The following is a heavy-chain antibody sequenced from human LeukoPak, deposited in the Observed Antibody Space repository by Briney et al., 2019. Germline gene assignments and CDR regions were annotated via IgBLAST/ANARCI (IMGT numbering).Heavy chain of an antibody. D-gene: IGHD5-12*01. V-gene: IGHV4-61*02. Sequence: PSQTLSLTCTVSGGSISSGSYYWSWIRQPAGKGLEWIGRIYTSGSTNYNPSLKSRVTISVDTSKNQFSLKLSSVTAADTAVYYCAGGYSGYDLFDYWGQGTLVTVSS. CDR1: GGSISSGSYY. J-gene: IGHJ4*02. CDR2: IYTSGST. CDR3: AGGYSGYDLFDY.